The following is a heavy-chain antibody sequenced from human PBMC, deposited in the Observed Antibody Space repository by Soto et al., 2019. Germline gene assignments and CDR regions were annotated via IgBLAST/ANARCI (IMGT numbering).Heavy chain of an antibody. J-gene: IGHJ4*02. CDR2: ISYDGSNK. Sequence: PGGSLRLSCAASGFTFSSYAMHWVRQAPGKGLEWVAVISYDGSNKYYADSVKGRFTISRDNSKNTLYLQMNSLRAEDTAVYYCARVDCSSTSCYQLHSPAPCDYCGQGTLVTVSS. D-gene: IGHD2-2*01. CDR1: GFTFSSYA. V-gene: IGHV3-30-3*01. CDR3: ARVDCSSTSCYQLHSPAPCDY.